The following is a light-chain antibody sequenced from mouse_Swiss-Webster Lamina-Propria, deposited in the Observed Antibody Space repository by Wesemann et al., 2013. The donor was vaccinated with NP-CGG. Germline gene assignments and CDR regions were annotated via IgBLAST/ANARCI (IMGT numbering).Light chain of an antibody. Sequence: DIQMTQSPASLSASVGETVTITCRASENIHNYLAWYQQKQGKSPQLLVYNAKTLADGVPSRFSGSGSGTQYSLKINSLQSEDFGSYYCQHFWGTPWTFGGGTKLEIK. CDR3: QHFWGTPWT. CDR2: NAK. CDR1: ENIHNY. V-gene: IGKV12-41*01. J-gene: IGKJ1*01.